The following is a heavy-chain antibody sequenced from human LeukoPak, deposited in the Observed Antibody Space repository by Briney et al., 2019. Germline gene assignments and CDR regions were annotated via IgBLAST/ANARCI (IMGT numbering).Heavy chain of an antibody. D-gene: IGHD3-22*01. V-gene: IGHV1-2*06. CDR2: INPNSGGT. Sequence: ASVKVSCKASGYTFTGYYMHWVRQAPGQGLEWMGRINPNSGGTNYAQKFQARVTMTRDTSISTAYMELSRLRSDDTAVYYCASILDSSGYYSPWEVDYWGQGTLVTVSS. J-gene: IGHJ4*02. CDR1: GYTFTGYY. CDR3: ASILDSSGYYSPWEVDY.